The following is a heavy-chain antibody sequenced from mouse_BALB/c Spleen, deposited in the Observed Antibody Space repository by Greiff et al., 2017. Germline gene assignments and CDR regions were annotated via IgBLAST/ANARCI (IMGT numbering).Heavy chain of an antibody. CDR3: ARGPFDY. Sequence: QVQLQQSGPELVRPGVSVKISCKGSGYKFTDYAMHWVKQSHAKSLEWIGVISTYYGNTNYNQKFKGKATMTVDKSSSTAYMELARLTSEDSAIYYCARGPFDYWGQGTTLTVSS. V-gene: IGHV1-67*01. CDR1: GYKFTDYA. J-gene: IGHJ2*01. CDR2: ISTYYGNT.